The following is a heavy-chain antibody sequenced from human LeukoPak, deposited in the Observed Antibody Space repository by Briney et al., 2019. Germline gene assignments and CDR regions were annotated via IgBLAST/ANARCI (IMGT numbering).Heavy chain of an antibody. CDR1: GGISSSYA. J-gene: IGHJ4*02. D-gene: IGHD3-3*01. Sequence: GASVKVSCKASGGISSSYAISWVRQAPGQGLEWMGRIIPILGIANYAQKFQGGVTITADKSTSTAYMELSSLRSEDTAVYYCASASLGDFWSGYYGYWGQGTLVTVSS. V-gene: IGHV1-69*04. CDR3: ASASLGDFWSGYYGY. CDR2: IIPILGIA.